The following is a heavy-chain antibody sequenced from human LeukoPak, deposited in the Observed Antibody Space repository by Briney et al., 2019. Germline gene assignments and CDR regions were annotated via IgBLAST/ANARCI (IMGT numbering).Heavy chain of an antibody. CDR1: GFTFSSYS. CDR3: ARDWTRSGSDY. J-gene: IGHJ4*02. Sequence: GWSLRLSCAASGFTFSSYSMNWVRQAPGKGLGWVSSISSSSSYIYYADSVKGRFTISRDNAKNSLYLQMNSLRAEDTAVYYCARDWTRSGSDYWGQGTLVTVSS. D-gene: IGHD3-22*01. V-gene: IGHV3-21*01. CDR2: ISSSSSYI.